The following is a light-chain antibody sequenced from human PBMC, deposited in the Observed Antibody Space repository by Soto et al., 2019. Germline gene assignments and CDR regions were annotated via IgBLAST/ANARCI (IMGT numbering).Light chain of an antibody. CDR2: YDS. Sequence: SYELTQPPSISVAPGKTAKITCGGNNIGSKSVHWYQQKPGQAPVSVIYYDSDRLERFSGSNSGNTATLTISGVEAGDEADYYCQVWDSSSDHVVFGGGTKLTVL. CDR1: NIGSKS. CDR3: QVWDSSSDHVV. V-gene: IGLV3-21*04. J-gene: IGLJ2*01.